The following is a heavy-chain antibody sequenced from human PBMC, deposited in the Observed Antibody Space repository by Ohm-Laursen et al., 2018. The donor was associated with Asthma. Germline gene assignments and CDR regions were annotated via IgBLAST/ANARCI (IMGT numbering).Heavy chain of an antibody. Sequence: GSLRLSCTASGFTFSSYAMHWVRQAPGKGLEYVSAISSNGGSTYYADSVKGRFTISRDNSENTLYLQMNSLRAEDTAVYYCAKDALYSRPYYFDYWGQGTLVTVSS. CDR3: AKDALYSRPYYFDY. V-gene: IGHV3-64*04. D-gene: IGHD5-12*01. CDR2: ISSNGGST. J-gene: IGHJ4*02. CDR1: GFTFSSYA.